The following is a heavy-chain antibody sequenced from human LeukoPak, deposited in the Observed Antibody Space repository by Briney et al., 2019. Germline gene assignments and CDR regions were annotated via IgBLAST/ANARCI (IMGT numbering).Heavy chain of an antibody. D-gene: IGHD1-26*01. J-gene: IGHJ3*02. CDR1: GGSISSYY. CDR3: AGDLGALGAFDI. CDR2: IYYSGST. V-gene: IGHV4-59*01. Sequence: SETLSLTCTVSGGSISSYYWSWIRQPPGKGLEWIGYIYYSGSTNYNPSLKSRVTISVDTSKNQFSLKLSSVTAADTAVYYCAGDLGALGAFDIWGQGAMVTVSS.